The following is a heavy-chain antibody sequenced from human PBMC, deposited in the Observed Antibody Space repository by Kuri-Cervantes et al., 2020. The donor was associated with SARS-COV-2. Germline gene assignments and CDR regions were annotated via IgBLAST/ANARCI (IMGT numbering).Heavy chain of an antibody. CDR2: INPNSGDT. D-gene: IGHD1-26*01. Sequence: ASVKVSCKTSGYTFTAYYVHWVRQAPGQGLEWMGWINPNSGDTNYAQNFQGWVTMTRDTSISTAYMELSRLRSDDTAVYYCARVGATYFYGMNVWGQGTTVTVSS. J-gene: IGHJ6*02. V-gene: IGHV1-2*04. CDR1: GYTFTAYY. CDR3: ARVGATYFYGMNV.